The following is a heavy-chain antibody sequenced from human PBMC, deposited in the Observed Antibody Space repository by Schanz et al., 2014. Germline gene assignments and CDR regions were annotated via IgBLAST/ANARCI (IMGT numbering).Heavy chain of an antibody. Sequence: QVQLQESGPGLVRPSETLSLTCTVSGVSISSFYWSWIRQSPGQGLEYFGYIYGGGSTSYNPSFKRRVPREFATSSNAFPLKPGSMTAADTAVYYCTRMSLRRGDYGGLDVWGQGTTVTVSS. J-gene: IGHJ6*02. V-gene: IGHV4-59*08. CDR1: GVSISSFY. CDR2: IYGGGST. CDR3: TRMSLRRGDYGGLDV. D-gene: IGHD4-17*01.